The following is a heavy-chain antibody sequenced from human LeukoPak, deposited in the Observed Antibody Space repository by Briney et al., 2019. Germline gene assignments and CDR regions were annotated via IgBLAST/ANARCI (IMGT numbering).Heavy chain of an antibody. Sequence: GGSLRLSCAASGFTFSSYSMNWVRQAPGRGLEWVAFIRYDGSNKYYADSVKGRFTISRDNSKNTLYLQMNSLRAEDTAVYYCSGDSPYDYWGQGTLVTVSS. CDR3: SGDSPYDY. V-gene: IGHV3-30*02. CDR1: GFTFSSYS. CDR2: IRYDGSNK. J-gene: IGHJ4*02. D-gene: IGHD2-21*02.